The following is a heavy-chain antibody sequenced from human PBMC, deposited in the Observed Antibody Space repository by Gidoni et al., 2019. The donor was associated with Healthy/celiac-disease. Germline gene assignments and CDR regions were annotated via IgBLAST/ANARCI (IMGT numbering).Heavy chain of an antibody. V-gene: IGHV4-39*01. CDR2: IYYSGST. CDR3: ASSIHYDFGSGDGWFDP. J-gene: IGHJ5*02. CDR1: GGSISSSSYS. D-gene: IGHD3-3*01. Sequence: LQLQESCPGLVKPSETLSLTCTVSGGSISSSSYSWGWIRQPPGKGLAWIGSIYYSGSTYYNPSLKSRVTISVDTSKNQFSLKLSSVTAADTAVYYCASSIHYDFGSGDGWFDPWGQGTLVTVSS.